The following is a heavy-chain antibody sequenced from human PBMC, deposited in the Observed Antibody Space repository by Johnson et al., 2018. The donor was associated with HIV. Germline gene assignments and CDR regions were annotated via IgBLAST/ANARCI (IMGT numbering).Heavy chain of an antibody. V-gene: IGHV3-66*01. Sequence: VQLVESGGGVVQPGRSLRLSCAASGFTVSSNYMSWVRQAPGKGLEWVSVIYSGGSTYYADSVNGRFTISTDNAKNSLYLQMNSLRPEDTAVYYCVRGGQWGATDAFDVWGQGTMVTVSS. CDR2: IYSGGST. J-gene: IGHJ3*01. CDR3: VRGGQWGATDAFDV. CDR1: GFTVSSNY. D-gene: IGHD6-19*01.